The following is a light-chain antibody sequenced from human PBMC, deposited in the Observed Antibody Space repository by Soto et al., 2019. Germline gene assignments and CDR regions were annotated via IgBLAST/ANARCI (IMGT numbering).Light chain of an antibody. CDR2: DNN. CDR1: SSNIGNNY. Sequence: QSVLTQPPSVSAAPGQKVTISCSGSSSNIGNNYVSWYQQLPGTAPKLLIYDNNKRPSGIPDRFSGSKSGTSATLGITGLQTGDEADYYCGTWDSSLSAGWVVGGGTKLTVL. CDR3: GTWDSSLSAGWV. J-gene: IGLJ3*02. V-gene: IGLV1-51*01.